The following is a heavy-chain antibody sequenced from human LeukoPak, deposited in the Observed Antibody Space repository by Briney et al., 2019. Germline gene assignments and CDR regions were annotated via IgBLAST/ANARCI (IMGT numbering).Heavy chain of an antibody. CDR1: GGSISSSSYY. V-gene: IGHV4-39*01. CDR2: IYYSEST. J-gene: IGHJ6*03. D-gene: IGHD3-3*01. Sequence: SETLSLTCTVSGGSISSSSYYWGWIRQPPGKGLEWIGSIYYSESTYYNPSLKSRVTISVDTSKNQFSLKLSSVTAADTAVYYCARLKKGGQSREWFVFGGYYMDVWGKGTTVTISS. CDR3: ARLKKGGQSREWFVFGGYYMDV.